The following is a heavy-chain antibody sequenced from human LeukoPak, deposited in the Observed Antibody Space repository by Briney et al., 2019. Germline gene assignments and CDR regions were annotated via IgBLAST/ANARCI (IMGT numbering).Heavy chain of an antibody. CDR1: GFTFSSYA. J-gene: IGHJ5*02. CDR2: ISSNGGST. CDR3: ARDGGGSSLSPFDP. Sequence: GGSLRLSCAASGFTFSSYAMHWVRQAPGKGLEYVSAISSNGGSTYYANSVKGRFTISRDNSKNTLYLQMGSLRAEDMAVYYCARDGGGSSLSPFDPWGQGTLVTVSS. V-gene: IGHV3-64*01. D-gene: IGHD6-13*01.